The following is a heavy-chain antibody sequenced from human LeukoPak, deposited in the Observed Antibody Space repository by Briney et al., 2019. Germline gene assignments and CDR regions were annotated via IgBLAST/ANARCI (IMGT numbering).Heavy chain of an antibody. V-gene: IGHV3-30*18. CDR3: AKDQYSAEGASDY. D-gene: IGHD5-12*01. CDR2: IKHVGTIQ. J-gene: IGHJ4*02. CDR1: GFTFSSYG. Sequence: GGSLRLSCAASGFTFSSYGMHWVRQAPGKGLGWVAVIKHVGTIQYYADSVQGRFTISRDNSKNTLYLQMNSLRTEDTAVYYCAKDQYSAEGASDYWGQGTLVTVSS.